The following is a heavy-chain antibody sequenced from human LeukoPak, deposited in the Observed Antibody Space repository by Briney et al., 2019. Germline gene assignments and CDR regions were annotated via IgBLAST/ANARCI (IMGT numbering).Heavy chain of an antibody. Sequence: ASVKVSCKASGYTFTSYGTSWMRQAPGQGLEWMGWISAYNGNTNNAQKLQGRVTMTTDTSTSTAYMELRSLRSDDTAVYYCARKGASYPEDYWGQGTLVTVSS. CDR2: ISAYNGNT. J-gene: IGHJ4*02. D-gene: IGHD4/OR15-4a*01. CDR1: GYTFTSYG. CDR3: ARKGASYPEDY. V-gene: IGHV1-18*01.